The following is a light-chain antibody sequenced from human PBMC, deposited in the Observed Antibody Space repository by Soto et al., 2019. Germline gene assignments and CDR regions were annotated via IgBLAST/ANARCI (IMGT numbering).Light chain of an antibody. V-gene: IGLV3-21*04. J-gene: IGLJ2*01. CDR3: QVWDNSSEHPV. CDR1: NIGSKS. CDR2: YDS. Sequence: SYELTQAPSVSVAPGKTARITCGGNNIGSKSVHWYQQKPGQAPVLVIYYDSDRPSGIPERFSGSNSGNTATLTISRVEAGDEADYYCQVWDNSSEHPVFGGGTKLTVL.